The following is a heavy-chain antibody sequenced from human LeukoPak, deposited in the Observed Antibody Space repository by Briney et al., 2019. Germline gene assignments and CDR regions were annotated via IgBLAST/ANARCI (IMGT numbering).Heavy chain of an antibody. J-gene: IGHJ3*02. CDR1: GGSISSSSYY. V-gene: IGHV4-39*07. D-gene: IGHD1-26*01. CDR3: ARDRENAFDI. CDR2: IYYSGST. Sequence: ASETLSLTCTVSGGSISSSSYYWGWIRQPPGKGLEWIGSIYYSGSTYYNPSLRSRVTISVDTSKNQFSLKLSSVTAADTAVYYCARDRENAFDIWGQGTMVTVSS.